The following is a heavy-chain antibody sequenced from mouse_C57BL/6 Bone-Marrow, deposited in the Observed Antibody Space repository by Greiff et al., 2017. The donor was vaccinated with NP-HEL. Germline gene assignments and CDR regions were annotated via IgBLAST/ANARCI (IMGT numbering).Heavy chain of an antibody. CDR3: ARGLLWLRRRDYYAMDY. CDR2: IHPNSGST. CDR1: GYTFTSYW. Sequence: QVQLQQPGAELVKPGASVKLSCKASGYTFTSYWMHWVKQRPGQGLEWIGMIHPNSGSTNYNEKFKSKATLTVDKSSSTAYMQLCSLTSEDSAVYYCARGLLWLRRRDYYAMDYWGQGTSVTVSS. D-gene: IGHD2-2*01. J-gene: IGHJ4*01. V-gene: IGHV1-64*01.